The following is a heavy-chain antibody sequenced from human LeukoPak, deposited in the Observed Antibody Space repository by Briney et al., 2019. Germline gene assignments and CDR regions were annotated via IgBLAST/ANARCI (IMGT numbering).Heavy chain of an antibody. J-gene: IGHJ4*02. V-gene: IGHV1-69*13. Sequence: SVKVSCKASGGTFSSYAISWVRQAPGQGLEWMGGIIPIFGTANYAQKFQGRVTITADESTSTAYMELSSLRSEDTAVYYCARGKNYYDSSGYPYYFDYWGQGTLVTVSS. CDR1: GGTFSSYA. CDR3: ARGKNYYDSSGYPYYFDY. D-gene: IGHD3-22*01. CDR2: IIPIFGTA.